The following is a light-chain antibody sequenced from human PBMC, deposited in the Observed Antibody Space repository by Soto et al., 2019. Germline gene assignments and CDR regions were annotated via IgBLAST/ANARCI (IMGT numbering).Light chain of an antibody. Sequence: QSVLTQPPSVSGAPGQRVTISCTGSSSNIGAGYDVHWYQQLPGTAPKLLIYGNSNRPSGVPDRFSGSKSGTSASLAITGLQAEDEADYYCQSYDSSLSGHWVFGGGTKVTVL. CDR1: SSNIGAGYD. J-gene: IGLJ3*02. CDR3: QSYDSSLSGHWV. V-gene: IGLV1-40*01. CDR2: GNS.